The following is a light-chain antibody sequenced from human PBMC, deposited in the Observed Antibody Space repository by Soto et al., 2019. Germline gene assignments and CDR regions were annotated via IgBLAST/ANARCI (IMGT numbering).Light chain of an antibody. CDR1: QSISGW. J-gene: IGKJ1*01. CDR2: GAS. Sequence: DIQMTQSPSTLSASVGDRVTITCRASQSISGWLAWYQQKPGKAPHLLIYGASTLKSGVPSRFSGSGSGTEFTLTIISLQPDDSATYYCQQYNSDWTFGQGTKVDIK. CDR3: QQYNSDWT. V-gene: IGKV1-5*01.